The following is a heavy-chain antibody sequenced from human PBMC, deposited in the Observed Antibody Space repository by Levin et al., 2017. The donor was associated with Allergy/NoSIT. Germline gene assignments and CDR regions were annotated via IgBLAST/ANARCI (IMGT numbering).Heavy chain of an antibody. CDR1: GFTFRSYA. V-gene: IGHV3-23*01. CDR2: ISGSGGTT. D-gene: IGHD2-15*01. CDR3: AKDSLHEEVSANFWYFDL. J-gene: IGHJ2*01. Sequence: GESLKISCAASGFTFRSYAVNWVRRAPGKGLEWVSVISGSGGTTFYADSVKGRFTISRDNSKNTVFLQMNSLRVEDTATYYCAKDSLHEEVSANFWYFDLWGRGTLVTVSS.